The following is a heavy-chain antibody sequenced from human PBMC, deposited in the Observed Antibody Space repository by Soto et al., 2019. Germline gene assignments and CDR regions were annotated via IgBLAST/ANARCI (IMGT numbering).Heavy chain of an antibody. CDR1: GLSFSNYA. V-gene: IGHV3-23*01. D-gene: IGHD2-2*01. Sequence: GGSLRLSCAASGLSFSNYAMTWVRQAPGKGLEWVSGISGSGGTTFYAGSVKGRFAISRDNSKNTLYLQMNSLRAEDTALYYCALRYCSRTTCPPLNSYFYMDVRGKGTTVTVSS. J-gene: IGHJ6*03. CDR3: ALRYCSRTTCPPLNSYFYMDV. CDR2: ISGSGGTT.